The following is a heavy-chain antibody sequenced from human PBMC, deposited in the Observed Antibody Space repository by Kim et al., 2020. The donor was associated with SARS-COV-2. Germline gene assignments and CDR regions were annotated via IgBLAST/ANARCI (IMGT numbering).Heavy chain of an antibody. V-gene: IGHV3-21*01. J-gene: IGHJ6*02. CDR2: ISSSSSYI. Sequence: GGSLRLSCAASGFTFSSYSMNWVRQAPGKGLEWVSSISSSSSYIYYADSVKGRFTISRDNAKNSLYLQMNSLRAEDTAVYYCARDGGVAAAGTSGYGMDVWGQGTTVTVSS. CDR1: GFTFSSYS. D-gene: IGHD6-13*01. CDR3: ARDGGVAAAGTSGYGMDV.